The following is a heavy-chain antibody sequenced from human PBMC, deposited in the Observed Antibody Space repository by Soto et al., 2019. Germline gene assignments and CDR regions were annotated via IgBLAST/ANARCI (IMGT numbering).Heavy chain of an antibody. Sequence: TWETLSLTLTVSGGSISSGGYYWSWIRQYPGKGLEWIGYIHYSVSTYYNPSLKSRLTMSADTSKNQFSLKLSSVTAADTAVYFCARGNAVDPWGQGSLVTVSS. J-gene: IGHJ5*02. CDR1: GGSISSGGYY. CDR2: IHYSVST. D-gene: IGHD2-8*01. CDR3: ARGNAVDP. V-gene: IGHV4-31*02.